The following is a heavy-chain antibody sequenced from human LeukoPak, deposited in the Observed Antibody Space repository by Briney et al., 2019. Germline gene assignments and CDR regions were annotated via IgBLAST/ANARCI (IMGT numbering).Heavy chain of an antibody. V-gene: IGHV4-39*07. CDR3: ATVVAAAGGAFDY. Sequence: SETLSLTCSVSGGSISSSSYYWGWIRQPPGKGLEWIGSIYYSGSTYYNPSLKSRVTISVDTSKNQFSLKLSSVTAADTAVYYCATVVAAAGGAFDYWGQGTLVTVSS. CDR2: IYYSGST. CDR1: GGSISSSSYY. J-gene: IGHJ4*02. D-gene: IGHD6-13*01.